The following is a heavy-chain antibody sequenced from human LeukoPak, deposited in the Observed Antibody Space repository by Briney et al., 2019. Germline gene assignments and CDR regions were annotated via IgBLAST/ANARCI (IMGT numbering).Heavy chain of an antibody. Sequence: ASVKVSCKASGYTFTSYYMHWVRQAPGQGLEWMGIINPSGGSTSYAQKFQGRVTMTRDTSTSTVYMELSSLRSEGTAVYYCARDNRGYSSGWENRVLDVWGQGTTVTVSS. V-gene: IGHV1-46*01. J-gene: IGHJ6*02. CDR2: INPSGGST. D-gene: IGHD6-19*01. CDR3: ARDNRGYSSGWENRVLDV. CDR1: GYTFTSYY.